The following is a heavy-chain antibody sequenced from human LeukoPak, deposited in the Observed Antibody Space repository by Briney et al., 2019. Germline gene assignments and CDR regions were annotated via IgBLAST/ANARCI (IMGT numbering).Heavy chain of an antibody. CDR1: GFTLSSYA. D-gene: IGHD5-24*01. V-gene: IGHV3-23*01. J-gene: IGHJ4*02. Sequence: GGSLRLSCAASGFTLSSYAMSWVRQAPGKGLEWVSAISGSGGSTYYADSVKGRSTISRDNSKNTLYLQMNSLRAEDTAVYYCAKGIDVMATFFDYWGQGTLVTVSS. CDR3: AKGIDVMATFFDY. CDR2: ISGSGGST.